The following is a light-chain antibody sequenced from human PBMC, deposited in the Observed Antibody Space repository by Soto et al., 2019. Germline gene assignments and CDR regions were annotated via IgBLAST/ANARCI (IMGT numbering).Light chain of an antibody. V-gene: IGLV2-14*01. J-gene: IGLJ1*01. Sequence: QSALTQPASVSGSPGQSITISCTGTSSDVVGYNYVSWYQQHPGKAPKLMNYDVSNRTSGVSNRFSGSKSGNTASLTISGLQAEDEADYYCSSYTSSSTPYVFGTGTKLTVL. CDR2: DVS. CDR3: SSYTSSSTPYV. CDR1: SSDVVGYNY.